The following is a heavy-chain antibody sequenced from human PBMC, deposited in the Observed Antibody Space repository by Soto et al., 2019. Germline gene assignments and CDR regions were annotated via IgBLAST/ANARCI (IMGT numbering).Heavy chain of an antibody. J-gene: IGHJ6*02. CDR3: ARGTIVVVPAAINV. V-gene: IGHV4-31*03. CDR2: IYYSGST. D-gene: IGHD2-2*02. Sequence: SSETLSLTCTVSGGSISSGGYYWSWIRQHPGKGLEWIGYIYYSGSTYYNPSLKSRVTISVDTSKNQFSLKLSSVTAADTAAYYCARGTIVVVPAAINVWGQGTTVTVSS. CDR1: GGSISSGGYY.